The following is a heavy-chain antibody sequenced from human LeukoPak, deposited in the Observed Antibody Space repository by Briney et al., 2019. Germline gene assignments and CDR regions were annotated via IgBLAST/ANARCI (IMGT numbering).Heavy chain of an antibody. V-gene: IGHV4-4*07. D-gene: IGHD6-13*01. Sequence: SETLSLTCTVSGGSISSYYWSWIRQPAGKGLEWIGRIYTSGTTHYNTSLKSRVTMSVDTSKNQFSLNLSSVTAADTAVYYCARFSSIAAAFDYWGLGTLVTVSS. J-gene: IGHJ4*02. CDR3: ARFSSIAAAFDY. CDR1: GGSISSYY. CDR2: IYTSGTT.